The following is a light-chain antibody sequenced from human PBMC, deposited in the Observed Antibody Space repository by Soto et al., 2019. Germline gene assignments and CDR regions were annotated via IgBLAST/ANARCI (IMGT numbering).Light chain of an antibody. CDR1: QSISSW. CDR2: KAS. V-gene: IGKV1-5*03. Sequence: DSQMTQSPATLSASAGDTVTITCRTSQSISSWLAWYQQKPGKAPKILIYKASNLQSGVPSRFSGSGSGTEFTLTISSLQPDDFGTYYCQQYESYPVTFGGGTTVEIK. CDR3: QQYESYPVT. J-gene: IGKJ4*01.